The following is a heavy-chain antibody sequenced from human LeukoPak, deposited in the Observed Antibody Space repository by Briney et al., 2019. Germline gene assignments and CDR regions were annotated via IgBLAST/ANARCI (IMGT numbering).Heavy chain of an antibody. CDR1: GLTFSAYA. CDR3: ARDRHYYYGMDV. CDR2: IYSGGST. V-gene: IGHV3-53*01. Sequence: GGSLRLSCAASGLTFSAYAMGWVRQAPGKGLEWVSVIYSGGSTFYADSVKGRFTISRDNSKNTLYLQMNSLRAEDTAVYYCARDRHYYYGMDVWGQGTTVTVSS. J-gene: IGHJ6*02.